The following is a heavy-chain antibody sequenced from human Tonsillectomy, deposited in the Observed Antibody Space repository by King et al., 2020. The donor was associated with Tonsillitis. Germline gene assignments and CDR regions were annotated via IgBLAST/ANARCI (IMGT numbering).Heavy chain of an antibody. CDR1: GGSISSYY. J-gene: IGHJ5*02. CDR3: ARSGRTYSNYAWGGFFQNWSDP. CDR2: IYYSGST. D-gene: IGHD4-11*01. Sequence: QLQESGPGLVKPSETLSLTCTVSGGSISSYYWSWIRQPPGKGLEWIGYIYYSGSTNYNPSLKSRVTISVDTSKNQFSLKLSSVTAADTAVYYCARSGRTYSNYAWGGFFQNWSDPGGQGTL. V-gene: IGHV4-59*01.